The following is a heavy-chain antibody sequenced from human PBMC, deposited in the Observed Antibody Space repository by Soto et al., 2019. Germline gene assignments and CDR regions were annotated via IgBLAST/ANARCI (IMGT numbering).Heavy chain of an antibody. J-gene: IGHJ4*02. CDR2: VNPIVSMS. Sequence: GASVKVSCKASGDTFSFYTINWVRQAPGLGLEWMGRVNPIVSMSNYAQKFQGRVTITADKSTNTAYMQLSSLISEDTAIYYCAASYGSGYRAFDYWGQGALVTVSS. CDR1: GDTFSFYT. V-gene: IGHV1-69*02. D-gene: IGHD3-10*01. CDR3: AASYGSGYRAFDY.